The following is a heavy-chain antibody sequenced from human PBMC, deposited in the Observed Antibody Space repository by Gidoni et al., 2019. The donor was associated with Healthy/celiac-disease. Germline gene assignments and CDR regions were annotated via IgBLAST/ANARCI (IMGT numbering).Heavy chain of an antibody. CDR1: GFTFSSYG. CDR2: IWYDGSNK. CDR3: ARVGSAYCSSTSCYGIDAFDI. J-gene: IGHJ3*02. D-gene: IGHD2-2*01. V-gene: IGHV3-33*01. Sequence: QVQLVESGGGVVQPGRSLRLSCAASGFTFSSYGMHWVRQAPGKGLEWVAVIWYDGSNKYYADSVKGRFTISRDNSKNTLYLQMNSLRAEDTAVYYCARVGSAYCSSTSCYGIDAFDIWGQGTMVTVSS.